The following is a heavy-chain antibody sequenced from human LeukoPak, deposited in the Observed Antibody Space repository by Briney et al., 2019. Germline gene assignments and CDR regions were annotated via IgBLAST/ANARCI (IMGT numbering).Heavy chain of an antibody. V-gene: IGHV4-61*02. CDR2: IYTSGST. Sequence: TLSLTCTVSGGSISSGSYYWSWIRQPAGKGLEWIGRIYTSGSTNYNPSLKSRVTISVDTSKNQFSLKLSSVTAADTAVYYCARDNGYYFGAFDIWGQGTMVTVSS. J-gene: IGHJ3*02. CDR3: ARDNGYYFGAFDI. D-gene: IGHD3-22*01. CDR1: GGSISSGSYY.